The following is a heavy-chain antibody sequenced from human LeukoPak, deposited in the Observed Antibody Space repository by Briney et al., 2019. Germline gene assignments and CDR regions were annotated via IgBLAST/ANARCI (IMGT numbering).Heavy chain of an antibody. V-gene: IGHV3-48*01. CDR3: QRKGFDY. Sequence: GGSLRLSCAASGFTFSSYNMNWVRQAPGKGLEWLTYVSSSSSIIYSADSVKGRFTVSRDNAKNSLYLQMNSLRAEDTAVYYCQRKGFDYWGQGTLVTVSS. CDR2: VSSSSSII. J-gene: IGHJ4*02. CDR1: GFTFSSYN.